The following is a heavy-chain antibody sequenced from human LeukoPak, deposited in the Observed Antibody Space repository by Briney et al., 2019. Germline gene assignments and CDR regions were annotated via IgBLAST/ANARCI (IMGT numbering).Heavy chain of an antibody. CDR1: GGSISSDSYY. D-gene: IGHD6-19*01. CDR2: IYYSGST. V-gene: IGHV4-39*01. Sequence: SETLSLTCTVSGGSISSDSYYWAWIRQPPGKGLEWIASIYYSGSTYYNPSLKSRVTISIDTSKNQFSLKLSSVTAADTAVYYCATSTSGWYSDYWGQGALVTVSS. J-gene: IGHJ4*02. CDR3: ATSTSGWYSDY.